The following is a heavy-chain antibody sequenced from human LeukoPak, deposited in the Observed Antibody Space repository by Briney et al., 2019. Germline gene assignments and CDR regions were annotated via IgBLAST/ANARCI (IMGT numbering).Heavy chain of an antibody. CDR2: IYSGGST. J-gene: IGHJ4*02. D-gene: IGHD3-22*01. CDR3: ARDPADSSGYYYGGY. V-gene: IGHV3-66*01. CDR1: GFTVSSNY. Sequence: GGSLRLSCAASGFTVSSNYMSWVRQAPGKGLEWVSVIYSGGSTYYADSVKGRFTISRDNSKNTLYLQMNSLRAEDTAVYYCARDPADSSGYYYGGYWGQGTLVTVSS.